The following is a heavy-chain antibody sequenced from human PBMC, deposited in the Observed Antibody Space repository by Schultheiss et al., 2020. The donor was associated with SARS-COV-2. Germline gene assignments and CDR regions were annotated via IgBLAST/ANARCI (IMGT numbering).Heavy chain of an antibody. CDR2: INHSGST. Sequence: SETLSLTCTVSGGSISGYYWSWIRQPPGKGLEWIGEINHSGSTNYNPSLKSRVTISVDTSKNQFSLKLSSVTAADTAVYYCARHVLMGYGGGDGFDYWGQGTLVTVSS. CDR3: ARHVLMGYGGGDGFDY. V-gene: IGHV4-34*01. CDR1: GGSISGYY. D-gene: IGHD4-23*01. J-gene: IGHJ4*02.